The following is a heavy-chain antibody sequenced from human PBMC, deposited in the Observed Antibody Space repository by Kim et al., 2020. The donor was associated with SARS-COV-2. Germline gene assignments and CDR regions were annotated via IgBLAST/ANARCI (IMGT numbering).Heavy chain of an antibody. CDR3: ARDTQPYGPWVVTAIAGGY. Sequence: GGSLRLSCAASGFTFSSYGMHWVRQAPGKGLEWVAVIWYDGSNKYYADSVKGRFTISRENSKNTLYLQMNSLRAEDTAVYYCARDTQPYGPWVVTAIAGGYWGQGTLFTVSS. CDR1: GFTFSSYG. D-gene: IGHD2-21*02. J-gene: IGHJ4*02. V-gene: IGHV3-33*01. CDR2: IWYDGSNK.